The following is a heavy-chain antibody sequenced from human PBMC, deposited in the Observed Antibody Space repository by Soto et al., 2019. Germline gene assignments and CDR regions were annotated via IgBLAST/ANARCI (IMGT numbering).Heavy chain of an antibody. CDR2: ISVSSTYA. D-gene: IGHD3-10*01. V-gene: IGHV3-11*05. J-gene: IGHJ4*02. CDR3: ARGAPYYSSEKPANFDY. Sequence: QVQLLESGGGLVKPGGSLRLSCAASGFTFSDYYMSWIRQAPGKGLECVAYISVSSTYANYVDSVEGRFTISRDNAKNSLFLQMNSLRAEDTAVYYCARGAPYYSSEKPANFDYWGQGALVTVSS. CDR1: GFTFSDYY.